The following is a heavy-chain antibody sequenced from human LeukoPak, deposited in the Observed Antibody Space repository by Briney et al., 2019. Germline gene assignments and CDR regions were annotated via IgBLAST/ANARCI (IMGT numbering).Heavy chain of an antibody. CDR1: GFTFSDYY. D-gene: IGHD3-22*01. CDR3: AKASYSSGYLSVSYYFDY. Sequence: GGSLRLSCAASGFTFSDYYMSWVRQAPGKGLEWVSAISGSGGSTYYADSVKGRFTISRDNSKNTLYLQMNSLRAEDTAVYYCAKASYSSGYLSVSYYFDYWGQGTLVTVSS. V-gene: IGHV3-23*01. J-gene: IGHJ4*02. CDR2: ISGSGGST.